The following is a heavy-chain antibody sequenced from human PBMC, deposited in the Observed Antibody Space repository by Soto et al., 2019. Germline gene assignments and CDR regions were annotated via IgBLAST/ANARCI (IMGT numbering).Heavy chain of an antibody. CDR3: ARSSIAAAGTRGPKRNWFEP. CDR1: GGTFSSYA. Sequence: VASVKVSCKASGGTFSSYAISWVRQAPGQGLEWMGGILPIFGTANYAQEFQGRVTITADESTSTAYMELSSLRSEDTAVYYCARSSIAAAGTRGPKRNWFEPWGQGTLVTVSS. CDR2: ILPIFGTA. V-gene: IGHV1-69*13. J-gene: IGHJ5*02. D-gene: IGHD6-13*01.